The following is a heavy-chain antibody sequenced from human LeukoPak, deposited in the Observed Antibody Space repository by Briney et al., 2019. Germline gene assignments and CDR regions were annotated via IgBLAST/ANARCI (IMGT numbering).Heavy chain of an antibody. CDR3: ARVPHIVVVPAAPGGDYYYYYGMDV. V-gene: IGHV1-69*13. CDR1: GYTFSSYG. J-gene: IGHJ6*02. D-gene: IGHD2-2*01. Sequence: SVKVSCKASGYTFSSYGISWVRQAPGQGLEWMGGIIPIFGTANYAQKFQGRVTITADESTSTAYMELSSLRSEDTAVYYCARVPHIVVVPAAPGGDYYYYYGMDVWGQGTTVTVSS. CDR2: IIPIFGTA.